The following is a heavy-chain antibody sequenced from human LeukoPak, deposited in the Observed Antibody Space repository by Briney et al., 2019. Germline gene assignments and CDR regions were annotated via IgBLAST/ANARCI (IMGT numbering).Heavy chain of an antibody. J-gene: IGHJ5*02. CDR1: GFTVSSNY. V-gene: IGHV3-21*06. CDR3: ARDGGGSILNWFDP. Sequence: GGSLRLSCAASGFTVSSNYMSWVRQAPGKGLEWVSSISTSSIYIYYSDSVKGRFTISRDNARNSLYLQMNSLRAEDTAVYYCARDGGGSILNWFDPWGQGTLVTVSS. CDR2: ISTSSIYI. D-gene: IGHD2-21*01.